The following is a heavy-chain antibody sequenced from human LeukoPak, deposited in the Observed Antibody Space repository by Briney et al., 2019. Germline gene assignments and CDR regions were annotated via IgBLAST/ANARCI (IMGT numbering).Heavy chain of an antibody. D-gene: IGHD5-18*01. Sequence: SETLSLTCTVSGGSISSGGYYWSWIRQHPGKGLEWIGYIYYSGSTYYNPPLKSRVTISVDTSKNQFSLKLSSVTAADTAVYYCARAAMAYCYFDYWGQGTLVTVSS. CDR2: IYYSGST. V-gene: IGHV4-31*03. J-gene: IGHJ4*02. CDR1: GGSISSGGYY. CDR3: ARAAMAYCYFDY.